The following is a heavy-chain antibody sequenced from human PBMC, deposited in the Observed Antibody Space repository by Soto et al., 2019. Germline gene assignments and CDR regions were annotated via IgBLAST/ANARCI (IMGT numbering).Heavy chain of an antibody. J-gene: IGHJ6*03. CDR1: GGSISSDYYH. CDR3: ARGPGGIAAAEWYYYYYMDV. Sequence: PSETLSLTCTVSGGSISSDYYHWTWIRQSPGKGLEWIGYIHHSGSILYNPSLKSRVTISVDTSKNQFSLHLSSVTAADTAVYYCARGPGGIAAAEWYYYYYMDVWGKGTTVTGSS. D-gene: IGHD6-13*01. V-gene: IGHV4-30-4*08. CDR2: IHHSGSI.